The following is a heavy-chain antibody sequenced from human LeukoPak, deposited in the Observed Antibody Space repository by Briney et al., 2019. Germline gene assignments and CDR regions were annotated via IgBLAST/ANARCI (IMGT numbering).Heavy chain of an antibody. J-gene: IGHJ6*02. CDR2: ISYDGNNK. D-gene: IGHD1-26*01. V-gene: IGHV3-30*18. CDR3: AKDRSVGATGSSHYYYGMDV. Sequence: PGRSLRLSCAASGFTFSSYGMHWVRQAPGKGLEWVAVISYDGNNKHHADSVKGRLTISRDNSKKTLYLEMNSLRPEDTAVYYCAKDRSVGATGSSHYYYGMDVWGQGTTVTVS. CDR1: GFTFSSYG.